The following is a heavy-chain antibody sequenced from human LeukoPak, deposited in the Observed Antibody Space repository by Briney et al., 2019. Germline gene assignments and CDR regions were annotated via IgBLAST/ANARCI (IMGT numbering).Heavy chain of an antibody. CDR3: ARDRCSGGTRYRYYYMDV. CDR1: GYTFTSYG. CDR2: ISAYNGNT. V-gene: IGHV1-18*01. J-gene: IGHJ6*03. D-gene: IGHD2-15*01. Sequence: ASVKVSCKASGYTFTSYGISWVRQAPGQGLEWMGWISAYNGNTNYAQKLQGRVTMTTDTSTSTAYMELRSLRSDDTAVYYCARDRCSGGTRYRYYYMDVWGKGTTVTVSS.